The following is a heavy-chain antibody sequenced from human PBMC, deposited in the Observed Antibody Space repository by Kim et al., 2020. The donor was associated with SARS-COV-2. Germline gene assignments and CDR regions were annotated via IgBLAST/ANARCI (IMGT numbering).Heavy chain of an antibody. Sequence: ASVKVSCKASGYTFANNGITWVRQAPGQGLEWMGWISPYNGATSYAQKFQGRVTLTTDTSTTTASMDLRSLTSDDTAMYYCARFASGWYVPPHNYFYYYMDVWGEGTAVTVSS. CDR1: GYTFANNG. D-gene: IGHD6-19*01. CDR3: ARFASGWYVPPHNYFYYYMDV. CDR2: ISPYNGAT. J-gene: IGHJ6*03. V-gene: IGHV1-18*01.